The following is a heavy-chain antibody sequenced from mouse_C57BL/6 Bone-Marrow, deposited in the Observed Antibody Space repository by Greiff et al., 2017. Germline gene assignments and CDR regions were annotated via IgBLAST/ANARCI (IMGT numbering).Heavy chain of an antibody. D-gene: IGHD2-3*01. V-gene: IGHV1-55*01. CDR1: GYTFTSYW. Sequence: QVQLQQPGAELVKPGASVKMSCKASGYTFTSYWITWVKQRPGQGLEWIGDIYPGSGSTNYNEKFKSKATLTVDTSSSTAYMQLSSLTSEDSAVYYCANGYYYRDYAMDYWGQGTSVTVSS. J-gene: IGHJ4*01. CDR2: IYPGSGST. CDR3: ANGYYYRDYAMDY.